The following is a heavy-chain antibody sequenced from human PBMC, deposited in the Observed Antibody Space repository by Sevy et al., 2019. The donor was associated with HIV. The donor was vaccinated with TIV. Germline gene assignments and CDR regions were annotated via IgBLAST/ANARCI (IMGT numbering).Heavy chain of an antibody. CDR3: ARSPTRSTSPNWFDP. D-gene: IGHD2-2*01. V-gene: IGHV6-1*01. CDR2: TYYRSKWYN. Sequence: SQTLSLTCAISGDSVSSKSAAWNWIRQSPSRGLEWLGRTYYRSKWYNDYAVSVKSRISIKPDTSKNQFSLQLNSVTPEDTAVYYCARSPTRSTSPNWFDPWGQGTLLTVSS. CDR1: GDSVSSKSAA. J-gene: IGHJ5*02.